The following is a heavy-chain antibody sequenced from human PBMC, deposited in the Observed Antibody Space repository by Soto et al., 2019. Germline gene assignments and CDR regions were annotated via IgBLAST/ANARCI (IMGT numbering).Heavy chain of an antibody. CDR2: IYHSGST. CDR3: ARGSGMVGATDLDY. D-gene: IGHD1-26*01. CDR1: AYSLTSVYN. Sequence: SESMSLTWAVSAYSLTSVYNWCWIRQTPGKGLEWSGSIYHSGSTYYNPSRTGRVTISVDTSTNQISLEPSSVTVADTAVYYCARGSGMVGATDLDYWGQGTLVTVSS. V-gene: IGHV4-38-2*01. J-gene: IGHJ4*02.